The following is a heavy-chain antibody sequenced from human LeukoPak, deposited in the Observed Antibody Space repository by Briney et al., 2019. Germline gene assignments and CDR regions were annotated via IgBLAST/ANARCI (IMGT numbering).Heavy chain of an antibody. CDR1: GYTFTSYY. CDR2: INPSGGST. J-gene: IGHJ6*02. D-gene: IGHD6-13*01. V-gene: IGHV1-46*01. CDR3: ATQTGYSSSWYARRYYYYYGMDV. Sequence: ASVKVSCKASGYTFTSYYMHWVRQAPGQGLEWMGIINPSGGSTSYAQKFQGRVTMTEDTSTDTAYMELSSLRSEDTAVYYCATQTGYSSSWYARRYYYYYGMDVWGQGTTVTVSS.